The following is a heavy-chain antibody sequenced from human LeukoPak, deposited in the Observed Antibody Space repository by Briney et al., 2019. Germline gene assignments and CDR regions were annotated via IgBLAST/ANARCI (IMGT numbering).Heavy chain of an antibody. Sequence: SETLSLTCAVYGGSFSGYYWSWIRQPPGKGLEWIGEINHSGSTNYNPSLKSRVTISVDTSKNQFSLKLSSVTAADTAVYYCARVVSLGVYYYYYHMDVWGKGTTVTVSS. CDR2: INHSGST. D-gene: IGHD5/OR15-5a*01. V-gene: IGHV4-34*01. CDR3: ARVVSLGVYYYYYHMDV. CDR1: GGSFSGYY. J-gene: IGHJ6*03.